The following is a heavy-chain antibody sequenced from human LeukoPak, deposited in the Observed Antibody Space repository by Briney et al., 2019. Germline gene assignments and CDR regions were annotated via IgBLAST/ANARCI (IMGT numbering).Heavy chain of an antibody. CDR3: AGGNSWPGFSY. J-gene: IGHJ4*02. V-gene: IGHV3-53*01. Sequence: PGGSLRLSCAASGFTVSGNYMSWVRQAPGKGLEWVSVIYTAGSTYNADSVKGRFTISRDKSKNTLYLQMNTLRADDTAVYFCAGGNSWPGFSYWGQGTLLTVSS. D-gene: IGHD6-13*01. CDR1: GFTVSGNY. CDR2: IYTAGST.